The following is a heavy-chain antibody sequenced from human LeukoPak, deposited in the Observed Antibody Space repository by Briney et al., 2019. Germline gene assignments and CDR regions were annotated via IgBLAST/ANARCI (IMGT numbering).Heavy chain of an antibody. D-gene: IGHD1-26*01. Sequence: PSETRSLTCTVSGGSISSGSYYWSWIRQPAGKGLEWIGRIYTSGSTNYNPSLKSRVTISEDTSKNQFSLKLSSVTAADTAVYYCAKTGYSGSQFDYWGQGTLVTVSS. CDR1: GGSISSGSYY. CDR2: IYTSGST. CDR3: AKTGYSGSQFDY. V-gene: IGHV4-61*02. J-gene: IGHJ4*02.